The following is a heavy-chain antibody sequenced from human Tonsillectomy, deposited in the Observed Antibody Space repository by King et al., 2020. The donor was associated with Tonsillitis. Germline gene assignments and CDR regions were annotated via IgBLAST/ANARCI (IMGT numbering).Heavy chain of an antibody. Sequence: LQLQESGSRLLKPPQTLSLTCAVSDDSISSDDYSWSWIRQPPGRGLEWIGNIFHSGRTRYNPSLKSRVIISVDRPKNHFSLKLTSVTAADTAVYFCARGSGRDSHDYMDVWGKGTTVTVSS. CDR1: DDSISSDDYS. CDR2: IFHSGRT. D-gene: IGHD3-3*01. V-gene: IGHV4-30-2*01. J-gene: IGHJ6*03. CDR3: ARGSGRDSHDYMDV.